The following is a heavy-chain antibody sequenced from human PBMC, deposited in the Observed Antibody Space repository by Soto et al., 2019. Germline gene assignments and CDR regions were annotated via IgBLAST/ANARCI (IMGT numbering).Heavy chain of an antibody. CDR1: GGSVSGYY. CDR2: INHSGST. D-gene: IGHD4-17*01. Sequence: SETLSLTCAVYGGSVSGYYWSWIRQPPGKGLEWIGEINHSGSTNYNPSLKSRVTISVDTSKNQFSLKLSSVTAADTAVYYCARVPRYGDYVDYWGQGTLVTVSS. J-gene: IGHJ4*02. CDR3: ARVPRYGDYVDY. V-gene: IGHV4-34*01.